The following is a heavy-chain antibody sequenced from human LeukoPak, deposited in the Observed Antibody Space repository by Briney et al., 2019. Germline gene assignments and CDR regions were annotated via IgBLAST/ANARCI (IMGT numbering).Heavy chain of an antibody. Sequence: GGSLRLSCAASGFSFSSYAMSWVRQAPGKGLEWVSSICCSGGSTYYADSVKGRFTISRDNSKNTLYMQMNSLRAEDTAVYYCAKIVLPIVGATGFDYWGQGTLVTVSS. CDR3: AKIVLPIVGATGFDY. V-gene: IGHV3-23*01. J-gene: IGHJ4*02. CDR2: ICCSGGST. D-gene: IGHD1-26*01. CDR1: GFSFSSYA.